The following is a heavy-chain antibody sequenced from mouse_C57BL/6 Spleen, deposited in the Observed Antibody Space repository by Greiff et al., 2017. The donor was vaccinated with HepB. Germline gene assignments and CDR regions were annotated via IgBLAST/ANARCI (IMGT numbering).Heavy chain of an antibody. V-gene: IGHV1-82*01. CDR3: ARWLYYGSSYGYAMDY. Sequence: VQLQQSGPELVKPGASVKISCKASGYAFSSSWMNWVKQRPGKGLEWIGRIYPGDGDTNYNGKFKGKATLTADKSSSTAYMQLSSLTSEDSAVYFCARWLYYGSSYGYAMDYWGQGTSVTVSS. D-gene: IGHD1-1*01. CDR1: GYAFSSSW. J-gene: IGHJ4*01. CDR2: IYPGDGDT.